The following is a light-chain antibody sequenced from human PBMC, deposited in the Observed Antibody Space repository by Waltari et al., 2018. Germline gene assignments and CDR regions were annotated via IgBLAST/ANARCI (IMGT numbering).Light chain of an antibody. CDR3: QTWDSDKGF. J-gene: IGLJ7*01. CDR2: LNNDGTY. CDR1: TGRSSNA. V-gene: IGLV4-69*01. Sequence: QPVLTQSPSASASLGSSVKLTCTLSTGRSSNAITWHQQHLGKAPRFVLRLNNDGTYDKGDGIPDRFSGSSSGTERSLTISNVQSEDEADYYCQTWDSDKGFFGGGTRLTVL.